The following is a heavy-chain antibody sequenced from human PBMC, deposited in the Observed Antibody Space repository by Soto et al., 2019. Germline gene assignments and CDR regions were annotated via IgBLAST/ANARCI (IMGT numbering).Heavy chain of an antibody. CDR3: ARDSIWSSSWYYAFDI. D-gene: IGHD6-13*01. CDR2: ISAYNGNT. CDR1: GYTFTSYG. Sequence: ASVKVSCKASGYTFTSYGISWVRQAPGQGLEWMGWISAYNGNTNYAQKLQGRVTMTTDTSTSTAYMELRSLRSDDTAVYYCARDSIWSSSWYYAFDIWGQGTMVTVSS. J-gene: IGHJ3*02. V-gene: IGHV1-18*01.